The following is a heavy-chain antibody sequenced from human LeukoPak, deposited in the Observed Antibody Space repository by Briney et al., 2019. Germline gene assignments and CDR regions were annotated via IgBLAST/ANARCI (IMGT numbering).Heavy chain of an antibody. D-gene: IGHD3-22*01. J-gene: IGHJ4*02. V-gene: IGHV7-4-1*02. CDR1: GYTFSTYT. CDR3: ARGNYDSSGYQTR. Sequence: GASVKVSCKASGYTFSTYTMHWVRQAPGQGLEWMGWINTNTGNPAYAQGFTGRFVFSLDTSVSTAYLQISSLKAEDTAVYYCARGNYDSSGYQTRWGQGTLVTVSS. CDR2: INTNTGNP.